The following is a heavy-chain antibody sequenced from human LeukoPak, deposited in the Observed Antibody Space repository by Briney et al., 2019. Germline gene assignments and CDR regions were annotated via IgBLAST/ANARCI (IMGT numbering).Heavy chain of an antibody. J-gene: IGHJ4*02. CDR3: ARGYFDSSSSPTGDY. CDR2: ISSSSSGI. D-gene: IGHD3-22*01. V-gene: IGHV3-48*01. Sequence: GGSLRLSCAASGFTFSTYSMNWVRQAPGKGLEWVSYISSSSSGIYYTDSVKGRFTISRDNAKNALYLQMNSLRAEDTAVYYCARGYFDSSSSPTGDYWGQGTLVTLSS. CDR1: GFTFSTYS.